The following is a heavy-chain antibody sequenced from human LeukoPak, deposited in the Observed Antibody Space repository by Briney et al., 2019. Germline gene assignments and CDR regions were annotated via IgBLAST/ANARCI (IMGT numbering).Heavy chain of an antibody. CDR3: AKELQVDTRYNAFDI. CDR1: GFTFSSYW. J-gene: IGHJ3*02. V-gene: IGHV3-23*01. Sequence: GGSLRLSCAASGFTFSSYWIHWVRQAPGKGLEWVSGFSSRDDSTYYADSVKGRFTISRDNSMNTLYLHMNSLRAEDTAVYYCAKELQVDTRYNAFDIWGQGTMVTVSS. CDR2: FSSRDDST. D-gene: IGHD3-16*02.